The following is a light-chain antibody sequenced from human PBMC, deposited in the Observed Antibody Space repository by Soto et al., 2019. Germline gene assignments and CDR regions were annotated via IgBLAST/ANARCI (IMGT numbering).Light chain of an antibody. CDR2: QDS. CDR3: QAWDSSTVV. Sequence: SYELTQPPSVSVSPGQTASITCSGDKLGDKYACWYQQKPGQSPVLVIYQDSKRPSGIPERFSGYKSGNTATLTISGTQAMDEADYYCQAWDSSTVVFGGGTKLTVL. V-gene: IGLV3-1*01. J-gene: IGLJ2*01. CDR1: KLGDKY.